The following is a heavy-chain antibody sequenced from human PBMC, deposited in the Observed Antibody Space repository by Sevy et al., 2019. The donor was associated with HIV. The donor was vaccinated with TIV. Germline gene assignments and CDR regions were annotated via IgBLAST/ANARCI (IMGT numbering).Heavy chain of an antibody. Sequence: SETLSLTCSVSVTYISSTYSWSWIRQPAGKGLEWIGRIDTRGKTNYNPSLKSRVTMSIDTSQTDFSLILTSVIAADTAVYDCASGTVVRELFPTYSVYCYMDVWGKGTAVTVSS. V-gene: IGHV4-4*07. CDR3: ASGTVVRELFPTYSVYCYMDV. J-gene: IGHJ6*03. CDR1: VTYISSTYS. CDR2: IDTRGKT. D-gene: IGHD3-10*01.